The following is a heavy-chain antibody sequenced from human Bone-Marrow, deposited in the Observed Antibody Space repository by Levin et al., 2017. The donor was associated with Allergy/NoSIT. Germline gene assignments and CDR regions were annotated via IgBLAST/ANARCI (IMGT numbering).Heavy chain of an antibody. J-gene: IGHJ4*02. CDR3: ARESQGIAILGVIDY. CDR1: GGSISSSSYY. D-gene: IGHD3-3*01. CDR2: IYYSGTS. Sequence: SETLSLTCTVSGGSISSSSYYWGWIRQPPGTGLEWIGSIYYSGTSYSNSSLKSRVTLSVDTSKNQFSLKLSSVTAPDTAVYYCARESQGIAILGVIDYWGQGILVTVSS. V-gene: IGHV4-39*02.